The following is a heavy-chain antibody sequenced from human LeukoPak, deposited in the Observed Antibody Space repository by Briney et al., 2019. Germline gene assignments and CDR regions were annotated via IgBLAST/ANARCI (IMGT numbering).Heavy chain of an antibody. Sequence: GGSLRLSCAASGFTFSSYSMNWVRQAPGKGLEWVSYISDNSGTTYYADSVKGRFTISRDNAKNSLYLQMNSLTDEDTAVYYCARSDTTYPSYNWFDPWGQGTLVTVSS. CDR3: ARSDTTYPSYNWFDP. V-gene: IGHV3-48*02. J-gene: IGHJ5*02. CDR1: GFTFSSYS. D-gene: IGHD1-26*01. CDR2: ISDNSGTT.